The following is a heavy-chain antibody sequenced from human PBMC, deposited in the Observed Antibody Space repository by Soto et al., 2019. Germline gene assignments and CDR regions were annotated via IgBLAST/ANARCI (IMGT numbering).Heavy chain of an antibody. V-gene: IGHV1-46*01. CDR3: ARAVGYDSSGYGTQFDY. D-gene: IGHD3-22*01. CDR2: INPSGGST. J-gene: IGHJ4*02. CDR1: GYTFTSYY. Sequence: VKVSCKASGYTFTSYYMHWVRQAPGQGLEWMGIINPSGGSTSYAQKFQGRVTMTRDTSTSTVYMELSSLRSEDTAVYYCARAVGYDSSGYGTQFDYWGQGTLVTVSS.